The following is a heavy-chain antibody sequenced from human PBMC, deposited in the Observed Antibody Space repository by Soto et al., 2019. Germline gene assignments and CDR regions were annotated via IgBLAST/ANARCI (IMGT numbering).Heavy chain of an antibody. CDR3: ARVTRDYGGNSAVYFDC. CDR1: GGSISIYY. V-gene: IGHV4-59*01. CDR2: IYYSGST. Sequence: SETLSLTCAVSGGSISIYYWGGFWQPPGKGLEWIGYIYYSGSTNYNPSLKSRVTISVDTSKNQFSLKLSSVTAADTAVYYCARVTRDYGGNSAVYFDCWGQGTLVTVSS. D-gene: IGHD4-17*01. J-gene: IGHJ4*02.